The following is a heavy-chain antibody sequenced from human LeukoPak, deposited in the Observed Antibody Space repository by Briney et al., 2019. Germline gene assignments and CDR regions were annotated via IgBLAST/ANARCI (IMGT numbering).Heavy chain of an antibody. V-gene: IGHV4-59*08. CDR2: ISYSGNT. J-gene: IGHJ4*02. Sequence: PSETLSLTCTVSGCSIRSYYWSWIRQPPGKGLEWIGYISYSGNTNYNPSLKSRVTISVDTSKNQFSLELSSVTAPDTAMYYCARLYSGTRPPDYWGQGTLVTVTS. D-gene: IGHD3-10*01. CDR1: GCSIRSYY. CDR3: ARLYSGTRPPDY.